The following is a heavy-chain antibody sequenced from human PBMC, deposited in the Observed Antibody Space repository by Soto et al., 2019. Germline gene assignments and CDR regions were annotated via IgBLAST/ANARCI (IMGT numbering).Heavy chain of an antibody. CDR1: GGSISSGGYY. Sequence: SETLSLTCTVSGGSISSGGYYWSWIRQHPGKGLEWIGYIYYSGSTYYNPSLKSRVTISVDTSKNQFSLKLSSVTAADTAVYYCARTITDAFDIWGQGTMVTVSS. D-gene: IGHD1-20*01. V-gene: IGHV4-31*03. J-gene: IGHJ3*02. CDR3: ARTITDAFDI. CDR2: IYYSGST.